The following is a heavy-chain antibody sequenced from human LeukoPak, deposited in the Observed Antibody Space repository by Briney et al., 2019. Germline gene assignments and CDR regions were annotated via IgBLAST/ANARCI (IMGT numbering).Heavy chain of an antibody. Sequence: SETLSLTCAVYGGSSSGYYWSWIRQPPGKGLEWIGEINHSGSTNYNPSLKSRVTISVDTSKNQFSLKLSSVTAADTTVYYCARGRVYYDFWSGSTGYYYYGMDVWGQGTTVTVSS. CDR3: ARGRVYYDFWSGSTGYYYYGMDV. D-gene: IGHD3-3*01. J-gene: IGHJ6*02. CDR2: INHSGST. V-gene: IGHV4-34*01. CDR1: GGSSSGYY.